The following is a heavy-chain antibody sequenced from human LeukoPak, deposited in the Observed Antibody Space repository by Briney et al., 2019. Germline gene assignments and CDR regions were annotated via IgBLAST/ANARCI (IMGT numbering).Heavy chain of an antibody. J-gene: IGHJ4*02. CDR2: ISYDGSNK. V-gene: IGHV3-30*18. CDR1: GFTFSSYG. D-gene: IGHD3-9*01. CDR3: AKDPEIRYFDWLLPGTN. Sequence: GGSLRLSCAASGFTFSSYGMHWVRQAPGKGLDWVAVISYDGSNKYYADSVKGRLTISRDNSKNTLYLQMNSLRAEDTAVYYRAKDPEIRYFDWLLPGTNWGQGTLSPPPQ.